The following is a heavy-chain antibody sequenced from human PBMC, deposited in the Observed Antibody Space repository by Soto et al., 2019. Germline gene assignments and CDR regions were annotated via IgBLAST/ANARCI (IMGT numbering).Heavy chain of an antibody. CDR1: GYTFTSYA. V-gene: IGHV1-2*04. Sequence: ASVKVSCKASGYTFTSYAMNWVRQAPGQRLEWMGWINPNSGGTNYAQKFQGWVTMTRDTSISTAYMELSRLRSDDTAVYYCARARDPGGFDPWGQGTLVTVSS. CDR2: INPNSGGT. D-gene: IGHD2-21*02. J-gene: IGHJ5*02. CDR3: ARARDPGGFDP.